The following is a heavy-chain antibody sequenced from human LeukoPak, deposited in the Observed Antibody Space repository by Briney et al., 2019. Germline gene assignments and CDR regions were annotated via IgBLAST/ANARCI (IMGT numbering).Heavy chain of an antibody. Sequence: PSETLSLTCSVSGGSISSGDYYWSWIRQPPGKGLEWIGYTYYSGSTYYNPSLKSRITISVDTSRNQSSLKLSSVTAADTAVYYCARVQVRGITIMGYNWFDPWGQGTPVTVSS. CDR3: ARVQVRGITIMGYNWFDP. D-gene: IGHD3-10*01. V-gene: IGHV4-30-4*01. J-gene: IGHJ5*02. CDR2: TYYSGST. CDR1: GGSISSGDYY.